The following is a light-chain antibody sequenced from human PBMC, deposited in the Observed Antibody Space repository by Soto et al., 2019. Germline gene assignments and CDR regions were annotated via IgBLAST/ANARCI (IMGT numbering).Light chain of an antibody. J-gene: IGKJ1*01. CDR3: QKYNSAPWT. CDR2: AAS. CDR1: QDLSNY. V-gene: IGKV1-27*01. Sequence: DNQMTQSPSSLSASVGDRVTITCRASQDLSNYLAWYQQKPGKVPKVLISAASTLHSGVPSRISGSGSGTDFTLTISSLQPEDVATYYCQKYNSAPWTFGQGTKVEIK.